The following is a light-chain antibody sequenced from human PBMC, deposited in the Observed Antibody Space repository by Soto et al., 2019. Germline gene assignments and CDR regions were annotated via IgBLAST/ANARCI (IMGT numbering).Light chain of an antibody. CDR1: QSVNSY. J-gene: IGKJ5*01. V-gene: IGKV3-11*01. CDR2: DAS. Sequence: DIVLTQSPATLSLSPGEIATLSCRASQSVNSYLVWYQQKPGQAPRLLIYDASNRATGIPARFSGSGSGTDFTLTISSLEPEDFAVYYCQQRSNGPPITFGQGTRLEIK. CDR3: QQRSNGPPIT.